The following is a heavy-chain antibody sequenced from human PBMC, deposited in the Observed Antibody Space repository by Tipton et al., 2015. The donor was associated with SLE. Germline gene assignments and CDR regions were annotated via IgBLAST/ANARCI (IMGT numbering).Heavy chain of an antibody. CDR2: ISAYNGNT. CDR1: GYTFTSYG. D-gene: IGHD3-22*01. V-gene: IGHV1-18*01. CDR3: ATDLEKDYYDSSGYLDY. Sequence: QLVQSGAEVKKPGASVKVSCKASGYTFTSYGISWVRQAPGQGLEWMGWISAYNGNTNYAQKLQGRVTMTTDTSTSTAYMELRSLRSDDTAVYYCATDLEKDYYDSSGYLDYWGQGTLVTVSS. J-gene: IGHJ4*02.